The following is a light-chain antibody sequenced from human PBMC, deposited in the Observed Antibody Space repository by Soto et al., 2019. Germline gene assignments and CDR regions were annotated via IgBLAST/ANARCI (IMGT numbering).Light chain of an antibody. V-gene: IGKV2-30*01. J-gene: IGKJ1*01. Sequence: DVVMTQSPLSLPVTLGQPASISCRSSQSLVYSDGNTYLNWFQQRPGQSPRRLIYKVSNRDSGVPDRFSGSGSGSDVTMKIIRVEAEDVGVYYFMQGTHCPWWSFGQGTNVEIK. CDR3: MQGTHCPWWS. CDR1: QSLVYSDGNTY. CDR2: KVS.